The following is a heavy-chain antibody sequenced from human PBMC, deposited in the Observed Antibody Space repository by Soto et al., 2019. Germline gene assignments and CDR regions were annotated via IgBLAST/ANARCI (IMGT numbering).Heavy chain of an antibody. J-gene: IGHJ4*02. D-gene: IGHD6-19*01. CDR2: ISAYNGNT. CDR1: GYTFTSYG. V-gene: IGHV1-18*01. Sequence: QVQLVQSGAEVKKPGASVKVSCKASGYTFTSYGISWVRQAPGQGLEWMGWISAYNGNTNYAQKLQGRVTMTTDTSTSTAYMELRSVRSDDTAVYYCARDAPGGSSGWYIKFDYWGQGTLVTVSS. CDR3: ARDAPGGSSGWYIKFDY.